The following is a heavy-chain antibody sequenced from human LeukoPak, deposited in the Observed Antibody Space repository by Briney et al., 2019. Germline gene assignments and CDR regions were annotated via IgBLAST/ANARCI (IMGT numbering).Heavy chain of an antibody. CDR2: IYYSGST. D-gene: IGHD4-17*01. Sequence: SETLSLTCTVCGGSISWYYWSWIRQPPGKGLDWMGYIYYSGSTNYKPSLKSRVTISVDTSKHQFSLKLRSVTAADTPVYYCARQGNDYGDYHWFDPWGKGTLVTVSS. J-gene: IGHJ5*02. CDR1: GGSISWYY. CDR3: ARQGNDYGDYHWFDP. V-gene: IGHV4-59*08.